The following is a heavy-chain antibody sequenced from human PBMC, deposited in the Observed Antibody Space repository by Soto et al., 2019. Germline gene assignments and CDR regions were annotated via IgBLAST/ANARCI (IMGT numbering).Heavy chain of an antibody. D-gene: IGHD3-10*01. J-gene: IGHJ4*02. CDR3: ARIWFGEFAFDY. CDR1: GGSISSGGYY. CDR2: IYYSGST. Sequence: PSETLSLTCTVSGGSISSGGYYWSWIRQHPGKGLEWIGYIYYSGSTYYNPSLKSRVTISVDTSKNQFSLKLSSVTAADTAVYYCARIWFGEFAFDYWGQGTQVTVSS. V-gene: IGHV4-31*03.